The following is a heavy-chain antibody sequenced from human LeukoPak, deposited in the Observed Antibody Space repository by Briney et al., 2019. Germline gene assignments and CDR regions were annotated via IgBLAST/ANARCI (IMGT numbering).Heavy chain of an antibody. J-gene: IGHJ4*02. Sequence: GSLSFSCAASGFTFGYYVIHGGRPAPGEGLELGSLITWVGDSTYYADSVKGRCTISRDNSKNYLYLQMNSLRAEDTALYYCAKGTSSWHEFDSWGQGTLVTVSS. CDR3: AKGTSSWHEFDS. V-gene: IGHV3-43D*03. CDR2: ITWVGDST. D-gene: IGHD6-13*01. CDR1: GFTFGYYV.